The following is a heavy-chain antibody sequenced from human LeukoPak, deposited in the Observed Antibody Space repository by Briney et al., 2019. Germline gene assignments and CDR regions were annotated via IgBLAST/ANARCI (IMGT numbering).Heavy chain of an antibody. D-gene: IGHD7-27*01. CDR1: GFTFSSYA. Sequence: GGSLRLSCAASGFTFSSYAMSWVRQAPGKGLEWVAFIRYDGSNKYYADSVKGRFTISRDNSKNTLYLQMNSLRAEDTAVYYCTRKRGNPDYWGQGTLVTVSS. V-gene: IGHV3-30*02. J-gene: IGHJ4*02. CDR2: IRYDGSNK. CDR3: TRKRGNPDY.